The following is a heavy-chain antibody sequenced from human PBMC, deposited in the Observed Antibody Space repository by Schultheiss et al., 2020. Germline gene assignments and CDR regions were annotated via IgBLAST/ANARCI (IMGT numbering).Heavy chain of an antibody. J-gene: IGHJ4*02. Sequence: SETLSLTCTVSGGSISSGSYYWSWIRQPAGKGLEWIGRIYTSGSTNYNPSLKSRVTISVDTSKNQFSLKLSSVTAADTAVYYCARRGPVEMATIGGGRDRYFDYWGQGTLVTVSS. CDR1: GGSISSGSYY. V-gene: IGHV4-61*02. D-gene: IGHD5-24*01. CDR3: ARRGPVEMATIGGGRDRYFDY. CDR2: IYTSGST.